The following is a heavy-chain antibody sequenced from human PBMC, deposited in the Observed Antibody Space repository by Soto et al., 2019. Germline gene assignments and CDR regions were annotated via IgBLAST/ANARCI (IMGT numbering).Heavy chain of an antibody. D-gene: IGHD3-10*01. CDR1: GFPFDDFA. V-gene: IGHV3-9*01. Sequence: VKLAESGGGLVEPGRSLRLSCVASGFPFDDFAMHWVRQAPGKGLEWVSGINWNGKTSGYADPVRGQFIVSRDNAKTTLYLHMNRLRVEDTAIYFYARDISGWSPGEAPVPLDSWGQGTLVTVSS. J-gene: IGHJ4*02. CDR2: INWNGKTS. CDR3: ARDISGWSPGEAPVPLDS.